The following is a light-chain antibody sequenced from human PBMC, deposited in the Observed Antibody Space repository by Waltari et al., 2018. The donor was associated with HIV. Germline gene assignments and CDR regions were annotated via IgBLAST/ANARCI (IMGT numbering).Light chain of an antibody. V-gene: IGLV2-14*01. Sequence: QSALTQPASVSGSPGQSITISCTGTSSDVGGYNYVSWYQQYPGKAPKLMIYEVSNRPSGVSNRFSGSKSGNTASLTISGLQAEDEADYYCSSYTIISTLVVFGGGTKLTVL. CDR1: SSDVGGYNY. CDR3: SSYTIISTLVV. CDR2: EVS. J-gene: IGLJ2*01.